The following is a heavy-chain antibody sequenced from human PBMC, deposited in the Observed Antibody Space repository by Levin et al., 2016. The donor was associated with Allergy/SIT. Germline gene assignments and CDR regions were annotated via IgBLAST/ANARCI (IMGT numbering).Heavy chain of an antibody. CDR3: AKDQPDYYDSSGYYYFYGTNRALDY. CDR2: ISYDGSNK. J-gene: IGHJ4*02. V-gene: IGHV3-30*18. D-gene: IGHD3-22*01. Sequence: WIRQPPGKGLEWVAVISYDGSNKYYADSVKGRFTISRDNSKNTLYLQMNSLRAEDTAVYYCAKDQPDYYDSSGYYYFYGTNRALDYWGQGTLVTVSS.